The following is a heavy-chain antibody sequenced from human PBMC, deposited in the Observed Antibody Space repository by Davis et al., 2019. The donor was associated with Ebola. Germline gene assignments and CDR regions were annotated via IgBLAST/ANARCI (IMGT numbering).Heavy chain of an antibody. J-gene: IGHJ5*02. D-gene: IGHD1-26*01. Sequence: ASVKVSCKASGYTLNDYYIHWLRQAPGQGLEWMGWINPNSGGALYAQKFQGRITMTRDTPISTAYMELSRLESDDTAVYFCARGQRLGEADSRRFFDPWGQGTLVTVSS. CDR2: INPNSGGA. V-gene: IGHV1-2*02. CDR1: GYTLNDYY. CDR3: ARGQRLGEADSRRFFDP.